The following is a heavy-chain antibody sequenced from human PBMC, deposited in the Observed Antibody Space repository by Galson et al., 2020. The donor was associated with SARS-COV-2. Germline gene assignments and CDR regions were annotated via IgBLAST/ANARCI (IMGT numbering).Heavy chain of an antibody. CDR3: ARELLVYYYYMDV. D-gene: IGHD3-10*01. Sequence: GESLKISCAASGFPFSSYEMNWVRQAPGKGLEWVSYISSSGSTIYYADSVKGRFSISRDNAKNSLYLQMNSLRAEDTAVYYCARELLVYYYYMDVWGKGTTVTVSS. J-gene: IGHJ6*03. V-gene: IGHV3-48*03. CDR2: ISSSGSTI. CDR1: GFPFSSYE.